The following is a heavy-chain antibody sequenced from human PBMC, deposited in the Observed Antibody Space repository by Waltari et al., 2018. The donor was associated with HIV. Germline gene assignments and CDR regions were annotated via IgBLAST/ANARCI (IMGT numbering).Heavy chain of an antibody. D-gene: IGHD2-15*01. V-gene: IGHV3-30*18. J-gene: IGHJ4*02. CDR1: GFTFSSYA. CDR3: AKNPLSGEGYFDY. CDR2: ICYDGSNP. Sequence: QVQLVESGGGVVQPGRSLRLSCAASGFTFSSYAMHWVRQAPGTWLEWVSVICYDGSNPYYADSVKGRFTSSRDNSKNTLYLQMSSLRAEDTAMYYCAKNPLSGEGYFDYWGQGTLVTVSS.